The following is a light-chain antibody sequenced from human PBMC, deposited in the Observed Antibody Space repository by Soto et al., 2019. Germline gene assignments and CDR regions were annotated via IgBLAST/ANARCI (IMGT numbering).Light chain of an antibody. V-gene: IGKV1-27*01. CDR3: QKFNSAPFT. Sequence: DIQMTQSPSSLSASVGDRVTITCRASRGIGNYLAWYQQKPGKVPKLPIYAAFILQSGVPSRFSGSGSGTDFTLTISSLQPEDVATYYCQKFNSAPFTFGGGTKVDIK. J-gene: IGKJ4*01. CDR1: RGIGNY. CDR2: AAF.